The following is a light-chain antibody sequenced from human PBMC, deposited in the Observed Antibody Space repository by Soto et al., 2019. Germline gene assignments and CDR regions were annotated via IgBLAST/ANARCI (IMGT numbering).Light chain of an antibody. CDR2: GAS. CDR3: QQSSNWPRT. CDR1: QFISNS. V-gene: IGKV3-15*01. J-gene: IGKJ1*01. Sequence: EIVLTQSPATLSLSPGERVTLSCRASQFISNSLAWYQQRPGQPPRLLIYGASTRAAGISARFSGSGSGTEFTLTISSLQSEDFAVYYCQQSSNWPRTFGQGTKVDIK.